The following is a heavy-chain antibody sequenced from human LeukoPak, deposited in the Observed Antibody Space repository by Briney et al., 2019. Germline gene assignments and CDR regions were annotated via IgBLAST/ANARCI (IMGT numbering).Heavy chain of an antibody. CDR3: AKKDSASYYFDY. V-gene: IGHV3-15*01. CDR2: IKSKTDGGTT. CDR1: GFTLSNAW. Sequence: GRCLRLSCAVSGFTLSNAWISWVRQAPGKGLGWVGRIKSKTDGGTTNYAAPVKGRFTISRDDSKSTLYLQMTSLRADDTAVYYCAKKDSASYYFDYWGQGTLVTVSS. J-gene: IGHJ4*02. D-gene: IGHD1-26*01.